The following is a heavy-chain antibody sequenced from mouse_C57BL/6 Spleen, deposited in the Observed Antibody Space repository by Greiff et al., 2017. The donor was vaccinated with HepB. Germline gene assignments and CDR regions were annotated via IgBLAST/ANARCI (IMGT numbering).Heavy chain of an antibody. V-gene: IGHV1-82*01. CDR2: IYPGDGDT. CDR3: ARPSTGTGWYFDV. Sequence: QVQLKESGPELVKPGASVKISCKASGYAFSSSWMNWVKQRPGKGLEWIGRIYPGDGDTNYNGKFKGKATLTADKSSSTAYMQLSSLTSEDSAVYFCARPSTGTGWYFDVWGTGTTVTVSS. CDR1: GYAFSSSW. J-gene: IGHJ1*03. D-gene: IGHD4-1*02.